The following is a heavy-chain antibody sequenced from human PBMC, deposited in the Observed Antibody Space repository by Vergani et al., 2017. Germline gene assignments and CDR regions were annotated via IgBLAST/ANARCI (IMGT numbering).Heavy chain of an antibody. D-gene: IGHD2-2*01. Sequence: QVQLQQWGAGLLKPSETLSLTCAVYGGSFSGYYWSWIRQPPGKGLEWIGEINHSGSTNYNPSLKSRVTISVDTSKNQFSLKLSSVTAADTAVYYCERGSLGAVVVPAGMVYNWFYPWGEGTLVTVSS. J-gene: IGHJ5*02. CDR1: GGSFSGYY. CDR3: ERGSLGAVVVPAGMVYNWFYP. CDR2: INHSGST. V-gene: IGHV4-34*01.